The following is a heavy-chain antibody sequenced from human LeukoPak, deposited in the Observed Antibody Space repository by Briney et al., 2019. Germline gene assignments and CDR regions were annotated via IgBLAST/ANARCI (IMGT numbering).Heavy chain of an antibody. V-gene: IGHV3-7*03. CDR2: IKQDGSEK. D-gene: IGHD6-13*01. CDR3: AKGGDSSSWYYFDY. CDR1: GFTFSSYW. J-gene: IGHJ4*02. Sequence: GGSLRLSCAASGFTFSSYWMSWVRQAPGKGLEWVANIKQDGSEKYYVDSVKGRFTISRDNAKNSLYLQMNSLRAEDTAVYYCAKGGDSSSWYYFDYWGQGTLVTVSS.